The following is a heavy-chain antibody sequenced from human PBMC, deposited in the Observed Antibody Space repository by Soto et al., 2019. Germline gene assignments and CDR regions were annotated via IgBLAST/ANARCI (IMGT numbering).Heavy chain of an antibody. Sequence: SETLSLTCTVSGGSISSYYWSWIRQPPGKGLEWIGYIYYSGSTNYNPSLKSRVTISVDTSKNQFSLKLSSVTAADTAVYYCARDRDYGDYSNWFDPWGQGTLVTVSS. CDR2: IYYSGST. V-gene: IGHV4-59*01. J-gene: IGHJ5*02. CDR1: GGSISSYY. CDR3: ARDRDYGDYSNWFDP. D-gene: IGHD4-17*01.